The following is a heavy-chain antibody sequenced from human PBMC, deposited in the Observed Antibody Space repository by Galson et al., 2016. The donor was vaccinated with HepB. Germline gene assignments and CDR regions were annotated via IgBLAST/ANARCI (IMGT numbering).Heavy chain of an antibody. Sequence: SVKVSCKASGYTFTSYAMHWVRQAPGQRLEWMGWINAGNGNTKYSQKFQGRVTITRDTSARTACMELSSLRSEDTAVYYCARWCSSTSCHGGMDVWGQGTTVTVSS. D-gene: IGHD2-2*01. CDR3: ARWCSSTSCHGGMDV. CDR1: GYTFTSYA. CDR2: INAGNGNT. J-gene: IGHJ6*02. V-gene: IGHV1-3*01.